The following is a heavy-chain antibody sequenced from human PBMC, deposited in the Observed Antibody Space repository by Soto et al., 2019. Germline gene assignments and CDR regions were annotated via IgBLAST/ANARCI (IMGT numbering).Heavy chain of an antibody. CDR1: GYTFTIYG. D-gene: IGHD5-18*01. Sequence: ASVKVSCKASGYTFTIYGISWVRQAPGQGLEWMGWISAYNGNTNYAQKLQGRVTMTADASTSTAYMELSSLRSEDTAVYYCARGGARSRELGYGPLGYYYYGMDVWGQGTTVTVSS. CDR2: ISAYNGNT. CDR3: ARGGARSRELGYGPLGYYYYGMDV. V-gene: IGHV1-18*01. J-gene: IGHJ6*02.